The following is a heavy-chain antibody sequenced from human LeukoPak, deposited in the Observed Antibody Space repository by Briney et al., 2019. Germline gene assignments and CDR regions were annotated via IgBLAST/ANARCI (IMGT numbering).Heavy chain of an antibody. CDR3: AQLLPDYYYYMDV. CDR1: RFTFSNYW. V-gene: IGHV3-7*01. CDR2: IKEDGSEK. J-gene: IGHJ6*03. Sequence: GGSLRLSCTASRFTFSNYWMSWVRQAPGKGLEWVANIKEDGSEKYYVDSVKGRFTISRDNAKNSLYLQMNSLRAEDTAVYYCAQLLPDYYYYMDVWGKGTTVTVSS. D-gene: IGHD2-2*01.